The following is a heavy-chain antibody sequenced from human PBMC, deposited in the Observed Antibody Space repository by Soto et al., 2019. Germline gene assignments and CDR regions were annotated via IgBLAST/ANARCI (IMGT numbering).Heavy chain of an antibody. D-gene: IGHD5-18*01. V-gene: IGHV1-18*01. J-gene: IGHJ4*02. Sequence: QVQLVQSGAEVKKPGASVKVSCKASGYTFTSYGISWVRQAPGQGLEWMGWISAYNGNTNYAQKLQGRVTMTTDTSTSTAYMARRSLRSDDKAVYYYATDPARDTAMDFYFLDIWGQGPLVTVSS. CDR2: ISAYNGNT. CDR3: ATDPARDTAMDFYFLDI. CDR1: GYTFTSYG.